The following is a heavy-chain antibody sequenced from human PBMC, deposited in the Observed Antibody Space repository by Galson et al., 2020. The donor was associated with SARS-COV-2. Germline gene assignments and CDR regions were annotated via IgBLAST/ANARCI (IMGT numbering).Heavy chain of an antibody. Sequence: GGSLRLSCAASGFTFSSYSINWVRQAPGKGLEWVSSISSSSSYIYYADSVKGRFTISRDNAKNSLYLQMNSLRAEDTAVYYCARALIPIAVAGRRFDYWGQGTLVTVSS. CDR2: ISSSSSYI. CDR3: ARALIPIAVAGRRFDY. D-gene: IGHD6-19*01. V-gene: IGHV3-21*01. J-gene: IGHJ4*02. CDR1: GFTFSSYS.